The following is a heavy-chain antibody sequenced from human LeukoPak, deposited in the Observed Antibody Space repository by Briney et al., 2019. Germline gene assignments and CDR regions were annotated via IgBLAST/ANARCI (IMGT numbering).Heavy chain of an antibody. J-gene: IGHJ3*02. D-gene: IGHD3-9*01. Sequence: SETLSLTCTVSGGSISSSSYYWGWIRQPPGKGLEWIGSIYYSGSTYYNPSLKSRVTISVDTSKTQFSLKLSSVTAADTAVYYCASGPTQTGKMAFDIWGQGTMVTVSS. V-gene: IGHV4-39*01. CDR3: ASGPTQTGKMAFDI. CDR1: GGSISSSSYY. CDR2: IYYSGST.